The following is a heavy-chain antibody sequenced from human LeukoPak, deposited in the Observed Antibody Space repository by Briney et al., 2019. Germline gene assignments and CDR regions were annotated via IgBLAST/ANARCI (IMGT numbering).Heavy chain of an antibody. D-gene: IGHD5-12*01. CDR1: GFTFSSYG. V-gene: IGHV3-30*18. CDR3: ANSGYSGYDPDY. J-gene: IGHJ4*02. CDR2: ISYDGSNK. Sequence: GGSLRLSCAASGFTFSSYGMHWVRQAPGKGLEWVAVISYDGSNKYYADSVKGRFTISRDNSKNTLYLQMNSLRAEDTAVYYCANSGYSGYDPDYWGQGTLDTVSS.